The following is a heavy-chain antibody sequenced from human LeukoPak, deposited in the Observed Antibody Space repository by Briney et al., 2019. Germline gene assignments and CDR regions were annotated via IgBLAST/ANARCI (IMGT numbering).Heavy chain of an antibody. CDR2: IHYTGKP. J-gene: IGHJ6*02. CDR3: ARFGVDYDMDV. D-gene: IGHD3-16*01. V-gene: IGHV4-59*11. CDR1: GGSISGHY. Sequence: TSETLSLTCNVSGGSISGHYWTWIRQPPGKGLEWIGQIHYTGKPDYNPSLKSRITISVDTSKNQVSLQVSSVTAADSAIYYCARFGVDYDMDVWGHGTTVTVFS.